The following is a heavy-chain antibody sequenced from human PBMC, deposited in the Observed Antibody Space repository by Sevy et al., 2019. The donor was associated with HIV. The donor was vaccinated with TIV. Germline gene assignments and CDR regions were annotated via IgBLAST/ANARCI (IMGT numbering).Heavy chain of an antibody. CDR2: INQDGSEK. Sequence: GGSLRLSCAASGFTFSSYWMSWVRQAPGKGLEWVANINQDGSEKHYGDSVKCRVTISRDSSKNSLFLQVHSLRVEDTAVYYCARDSKADYNYGLEVMMAYWGQGTLVTVSS. J-gene: IGHJ4*02. D-gene: IGHD3-16*01. CDR3: ARDSKADYNYGLEVMMAY. CDR1: GFTFSSYW. V-gene: IGHV3-7*01.